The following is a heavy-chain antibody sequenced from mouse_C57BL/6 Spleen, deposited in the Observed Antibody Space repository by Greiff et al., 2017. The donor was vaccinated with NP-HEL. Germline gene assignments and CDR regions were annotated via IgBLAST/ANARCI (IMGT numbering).Heavy chain of an antibody. CDR3: ARHEIYYGSSYAMDY. Sequence: QVQLKESGPGLVAPSQSLSITCTVSGFSLTSYGVHWVRQPPGKGLEWLVVIWSDGSTTYNSALKSRLSISKDNSKSQVFLKMNSLQTDDTAMYYCARHEIYYGSSYAMDYWGQGTSVTVSS. CDR2: IWSDGST. D-gene: IGHD1-1*01. J-gene: IGHJ4*01. CDR1: GFSLTSYG. V-gene: IGHV2-6-1*01.